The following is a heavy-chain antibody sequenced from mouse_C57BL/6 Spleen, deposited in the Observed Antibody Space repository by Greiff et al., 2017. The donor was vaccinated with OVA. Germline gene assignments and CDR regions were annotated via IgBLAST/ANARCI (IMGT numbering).Heavy chain of an antibody. D-gene: IGHD1-1*01. Sequence: EVQLQQSGPELVKPGDSVKISCKASGYSFTGYFMNWVMQSHGKSLEWIGRINPYNGDTFYNQKFKGKATLTVDKSSSTAHMELRSLTSEDSAVYYCARTTTVVSNWYFDVWGTGTTVTVSS. J-gene: IGHJ1*03. V-gene: IGHV1-20*01. CDR3: ARTTTVVSNWYFDV. CDR2: INPYNGDT. CDR1: GYSFTGYF.